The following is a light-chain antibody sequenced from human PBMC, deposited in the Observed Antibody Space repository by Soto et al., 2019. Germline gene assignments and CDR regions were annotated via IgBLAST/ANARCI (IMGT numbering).Light chain of an antibody. V-gene: IGKV3-20*01. CDR1: QSVSSSY. Sequence: EIVLTQSPGTLSLSPGERATLSCRASQSVSSSYLAWYQQKPGQAPRLLIYGASFRATGIPDRFRGSGSGTDFTLTISALEPEDFAVYYCQQYGSSRTFGQGTKVEIK. CDR3: QQYGSSRT. CDR2: GAS. J-gene: IGKJ1*01.